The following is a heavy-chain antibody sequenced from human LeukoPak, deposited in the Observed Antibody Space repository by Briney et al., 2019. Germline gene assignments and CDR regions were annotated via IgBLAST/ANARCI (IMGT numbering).Heavy chain of an antibody. J-gene: IGHJ4*02. D-gene: IGHD3-22*01. CDR2: ISYDGSNK. CDR1: GFTFSSYA. Sequence: PGGSLRLSCAASGFTFSSYAMHWVRQAPGKGLEWVAVISYDGSNKYYADSVKGRFTISRDNSKNTLYLQMNSLRVEDTAVYYCARTGYYYDSSGYYPSPDYWGQGTLVTVSS. CDR3: ARTGYYYDSSGYYPSPDY. V-gene: IGHV3-30*04.